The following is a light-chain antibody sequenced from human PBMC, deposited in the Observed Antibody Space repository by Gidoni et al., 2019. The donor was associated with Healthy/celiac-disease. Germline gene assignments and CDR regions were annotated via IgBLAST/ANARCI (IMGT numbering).Light chain of an antibody. CDR2: DVS. J-gene: IGLJ2*01. Sequence: QSALTQPRSVSGSPGQSVTISCTGTSSDVGGYNYVSWYQQHPGKAPKLMSYDVSKRPSGVPDRFSGSKSGNTASLTISGLQAEDEADYYCCSYAGSYTFNVVFGGGTKLTV. V-gene: IGLV2-11*01. CDR3: CSYAGSYTFNVV. CDR1: SSDVGGYNY.